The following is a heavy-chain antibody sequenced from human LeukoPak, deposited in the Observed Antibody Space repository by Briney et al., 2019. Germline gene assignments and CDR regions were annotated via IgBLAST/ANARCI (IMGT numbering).Heavy chain of an antibody. CDR2: IKQDGSEK. Sequence: GGSLRLSCAASGFTFSSYTMSWVRQAPGKGPEWGANIKQDGSEKYYVDSMKGRFTISRGNAKNSVYLQMNSLRAEDTAVYYCARDALSSRAYYYGMDVWGQGTTVTVSS. D-gene: IGHD3-22*01. CDR3: ARDALSSRAYYYGMDV. J-gene: IGHJ6*02. CDR1: GFTFSSYT. V-gene: IGHV3-7*01.